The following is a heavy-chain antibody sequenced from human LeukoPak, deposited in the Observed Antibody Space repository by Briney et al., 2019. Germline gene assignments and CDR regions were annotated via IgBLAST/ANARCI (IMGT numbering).Heavy chain of an antibody. CDR3: ARGGKRISMMVVVSPYDY. CDR1: GFTFSTYS. J-gene: IGHJ4*02. CDR2: ISPDSNYK. Sequence: GESLRLSCAASGFTFSTYSMNWLRLAPGKGLEWVSSISPDSNYKYYVDSVKGRFTISRDNAKSSLYLQMNSLRDEDTAVYYCARGGKRISMMVVVSPYDYWGQGTLVTVSS. V-gene: IGHV3-21*01. D-gene: IGHD3-22*01.